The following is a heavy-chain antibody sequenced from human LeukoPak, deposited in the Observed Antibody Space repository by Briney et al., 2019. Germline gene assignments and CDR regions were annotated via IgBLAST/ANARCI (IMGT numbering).Heavy chain of an antibody. CDR1: GGSFSGNY. D-gene: IGHD3-9*01. CDR3: ARGHRDYDILTGYYYNY. CDR2: INHSGST. J-gene: IGHJ4*02. V-gene: IGHV4-34*01. Sequence: SETLSLTCAVYGGSFSGNYWSCIRQPPGKGLEWIGEINHSGSTNYNPSLKSRVTISGDTSKNQFSLKLSSVTAADTAVYYCARGHRDYDILTGYYYNYWGQGTLVTVSS.